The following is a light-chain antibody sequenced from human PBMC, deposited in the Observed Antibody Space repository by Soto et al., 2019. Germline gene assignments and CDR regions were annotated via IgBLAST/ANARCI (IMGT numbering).Light chain of an antibody. V-gene: IGLV2-14*01. Sequence: QSVLTQPASVSGSPGQSITISCTGNSSDVGGYNYVSWYQQHPGKAPKLMIYDVSNQPSGVSNRFSGSKSGNTASLTISGLQAEDEADYYRSSYTSSSTPYDFGTGTKVTVL. CDR3: SSYTSSSTPYD. J-gene: IGLJ1*01. CDR2: DVS. CDR1: SSDVGGYNY.